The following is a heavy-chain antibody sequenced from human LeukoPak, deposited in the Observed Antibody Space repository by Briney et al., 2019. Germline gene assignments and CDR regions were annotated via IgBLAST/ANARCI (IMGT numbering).Heavy chain of an antibody. Sequence: PLETLSLTCTVSGGSISSYYWSWVRQPPGKGLEWIGYIYYSGSTNYNPSLKSRVTISVDTSKNQFSLKLSSVTAADTAVYYCARIAGAEVDYWGQGTLVTVSS. D-gene: IGHD1-26*01. J-gene: IGHJ4*02. CDR1: GGSISSYY. V-gene: IGHV4-59*08. CDR3: ARIAGAEVDY. CDR2: IYYSGST.